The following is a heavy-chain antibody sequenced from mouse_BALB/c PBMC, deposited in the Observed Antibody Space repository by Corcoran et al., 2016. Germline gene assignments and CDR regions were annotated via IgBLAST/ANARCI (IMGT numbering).Heavy chain of an antibody. V-gene: IGHV1-18*01. CDR1: GYSFTGYT. Sequence: EVQLQQSGPELVKPGASMKISCKASGYSFTGYTMNWVKQSHGKNLEWIGLINPYNGGTSYNQKFKGKATLTVDKSSSTAYMELLSLTSEDSAVYYCTRGGSTMVTTRYAMDYWGQGTSVTVSS. CDR3: TRGGSTMVTTRYAMDY. J-gene: IGHJ4*01. CDR2: INPYNGGT. D-gene: IGHD2-1*01.